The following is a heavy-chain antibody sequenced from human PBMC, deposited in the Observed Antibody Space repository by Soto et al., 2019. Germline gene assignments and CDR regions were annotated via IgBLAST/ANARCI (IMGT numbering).Heavy chain of an antibody. V-gene: IGHV1-3*01. CDR1: GYTFTSYA. CDR2: INAGNGST. D-gene: IGHD2-15*01. CDR3: ARDRGYCSGCSCYVGWFDP. J-gene: IGHJ5*02. Sequence: ASVKVSCKASGYTFTSYAMHWVRQAPGQRLEWMGWINAGNGSTKYSQKFQGRVTITRDTSASTAYMELSSLRSEDTAVYYCARDRGYCSGCSCYVGWFDPWGQGTLVTVSS.